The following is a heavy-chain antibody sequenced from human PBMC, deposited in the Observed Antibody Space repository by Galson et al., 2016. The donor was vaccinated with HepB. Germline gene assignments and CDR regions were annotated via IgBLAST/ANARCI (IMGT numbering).Heavy chain of an antibody. CDR3: ARRKYGFDI. J-gene: IGHJ3*02. Sequence: SETLSLTCAVFGDSISSSNSWSWVRQPPGKGLEWIGEIYHTGTTDYNPSLKIRVTISADKSKNHFSLKLSSVTAADTALYYCARRKYGFDIWGQGTMVTVSS. CDR2: IYHTGTT. CDR1: GDSISSSNS. V-gene: IGHV4-4*02.